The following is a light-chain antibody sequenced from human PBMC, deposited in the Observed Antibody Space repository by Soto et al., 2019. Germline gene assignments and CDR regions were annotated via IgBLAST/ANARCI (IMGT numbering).Light chain of an antibody. J-gene: IGKJ5*01. CDR2: GAS. CDR3: HQYGRSPRT. V-gene: IGKV3-20*01. CDR1: QNFGSTY. Sequence: EVFLASSPATQSLSAWARATQVSIASQNFGSTYLAWYQQKRGQAPRFLIYGASSRATGIPGRVSGSESGTDFTLTVSRLEPEDFAVYSCHQYGRSPRTFGQGTRLQ.